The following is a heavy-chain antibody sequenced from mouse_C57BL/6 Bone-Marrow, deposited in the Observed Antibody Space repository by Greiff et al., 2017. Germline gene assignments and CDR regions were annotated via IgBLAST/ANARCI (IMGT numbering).Heavy chain of an antibody. CDR3: ARKIPLLRYIDY. D-gene: IGHD1-2*01. J-gene: IGHJ2*01. V-gene: IGHV1-59*01. Sequence: QVQLQQPGAELVRPGTSVKLSCKASGYTFTSYWMHWVKQRPGQGLEWIGVIDPSDSYTNYNQKVKGKATLTVDTSSSTAYMLLSSLTSEDSAVYYCARKIPLLRYIDYWGQGTTLTVSS. CDR1: GYTFTSYW. CDR2: IDPSDSYT.